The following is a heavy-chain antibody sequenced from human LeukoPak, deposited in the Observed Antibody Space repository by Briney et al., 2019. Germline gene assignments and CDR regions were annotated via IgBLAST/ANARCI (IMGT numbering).Heavy chain of an antibody. CDR3: ARGGSGYDFDY. Sequence: GGSLRLSCAASGVIFNQYWMSWVRQAPGRGLEWVANIDQDGSEKHYVDSVKGRFTISRDNARNSLFLQMNSLRAEDTAVYYCARGGSGYDFDYWGQGTLVTVSS. CDR1: GVIFNQYW. J-gene: IGHJ4*02. V-gene: IGHV3-7*01. D-gene: IGHD5-12*01. CDR2: IDQDGSEK.